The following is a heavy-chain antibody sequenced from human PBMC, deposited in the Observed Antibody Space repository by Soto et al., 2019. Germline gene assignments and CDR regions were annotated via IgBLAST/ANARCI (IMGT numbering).Heavy chain of an antibody. CDR2: IIVSGGSP. CDR1: GFTFSSYV. Sequence: GGSLRLSCAASGFTFSSYVMSWVRQAPGKGLEWVSTIIVSGGSPYYADSVKGRFTISRDNSKNTLYLKMKSLRAEDRAVYYCAARRDGYPSFDYWGQGPLVTVSS. CDR3: AARRDGYPSFDY. D-gene: IGHD5-12*01. V-gene: IGHV3-23*01. J-gene: IGHJ4*02.